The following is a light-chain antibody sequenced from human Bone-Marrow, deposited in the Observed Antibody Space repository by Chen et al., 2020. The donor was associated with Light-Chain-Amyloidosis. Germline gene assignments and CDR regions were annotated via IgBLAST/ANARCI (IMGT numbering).Light chain of an antibody. V-gene: IGKV1-39*01. CDR1: QSISSY. CDR2: AAS. J-gene: IGKJ1*01. Sequence: IQMTQSPSSLSASVGDRVTITCRASQSISSYLTWYRQEPGKAPKLLIWAASSLHRWVPSRFRGSGSGTDFALSITSLQPEDFATYDGQQTFITPWTFGQGTRVE. CDR3: QQTFITPWT.